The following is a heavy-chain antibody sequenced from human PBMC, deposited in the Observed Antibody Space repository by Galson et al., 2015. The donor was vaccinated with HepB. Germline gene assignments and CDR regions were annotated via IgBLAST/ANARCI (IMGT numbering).Heavy chain of an antibody. V-gene: IGHV3-30*18. CDR3: ANTGGAYYYGSGLYGMDV. CDR1: GFTFSSYG. D-gene: IGHD3-10*01. Sequence: SLRLSCAASGFTFSSYGMHWVRQAPGKGLEWVAVISYDGSNKYYADSVKGRFTISRDNSKNTLYLQMNSLRAEDTAVYYCANTGGAYYYGSGLYGMDVWGQGTTVTVSS. J-gene: IGHJ6*02. CDR2: ISYDGSNK.